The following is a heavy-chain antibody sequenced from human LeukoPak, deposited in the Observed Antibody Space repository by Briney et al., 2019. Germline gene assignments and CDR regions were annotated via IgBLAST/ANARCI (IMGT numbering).Heavy chain of an antibody. CDR3: ARDKESGESSEIDY. CDR1: GFTFSNHW. J-gene: IGHJ4*02. Sequence: GGSLRLSCAASGFTFSNHWVHWVRQAPGKGLVWVSRINRDGSTTKYADSVKGRFTVSRDNAKNTLNLQMNSLRAEDTAVYYCARDKESGESSEIDYWGQGTLVTVSS. D-gene: IGHD3-10*01. V-gene: IGHV3-74*03. CDR2: INRDGSTT.